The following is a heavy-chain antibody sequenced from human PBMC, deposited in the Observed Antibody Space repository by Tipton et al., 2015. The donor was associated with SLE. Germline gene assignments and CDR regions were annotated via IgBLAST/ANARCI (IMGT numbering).Heavy chain of an antibody. V-gene: IGHV3-48*03. CDR3: ARGPYSSSSPPDY. Sequence: SLRLSCAASGFTFSSYEMNWVRQAPGKGLEWVSYISSSGSTIYCADSVKGRFTISRENAKNSLYLQMNSLRAGDTAVYYCARGPYSSSSPPDYWGQGTLVTVSS. CDR2: ISSSGSTI. J-gene: IGHJ4*02. D-gene: IGHD6-6*01. CDR1: GFTFSSYE.